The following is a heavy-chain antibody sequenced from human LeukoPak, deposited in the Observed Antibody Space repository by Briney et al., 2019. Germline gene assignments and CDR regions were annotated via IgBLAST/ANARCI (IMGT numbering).Heavy chain of an antibody. D-gene: IGHD3-3*01. CDR2: INHSGST. Sequence: SETLSLTCAVYGGSFSGYYWSWIRQPPGKGLEWIGEINHSGSTNYNPSLKSRVTISVDTSKNQFSLKLSSVTAADTAVYYCARDTTITIFGVVENWFDPWGQGTLVTVSS. V-gene: IGHV4-34*01. CDR3: ARDTTITIFGVVENWFDP. CDR1: GGSFSGYY. J-gene: IGHJ5*02.